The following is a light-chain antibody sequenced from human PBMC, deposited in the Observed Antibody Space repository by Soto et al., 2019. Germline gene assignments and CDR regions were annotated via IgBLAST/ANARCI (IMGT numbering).Light chain of an antibody. CDR1: QTVSSNY. CDR3: QHYGSSPST. V-gene: IGKV3-20*01. CDR2: GAS. Sequence: EIVLTQSPGTLSLAPGERATLSCRASQTVSSNYLAWHQQRPGQAPRLLIYGASGRATGIPDRFSGSGSGTDFTLTISRLETEDFAVYYCQHYGSSPSTFGQGTKLEIK. J-gene: IGKJ2*01.